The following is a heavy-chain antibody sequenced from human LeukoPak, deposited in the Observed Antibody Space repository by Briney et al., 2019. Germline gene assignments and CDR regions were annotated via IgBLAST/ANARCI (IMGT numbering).Heavy chain of an antibody. CDR2: IWYDGSNK. Sequence: PGGSLRLSCAASGFTFSSYGMHWVRQAPGKGLEWVAVIWYDGSNKYYADSVKGRFTISRDNSKNTLYLQMNSLRAEDTAVYYCARASANNWFDPWGQGTLVTVSS. D-gene: IGHD6-6*01. J-gene: IGHJ5*02. CDR1: GFTFSSYG. V-gene: IGHV3-33*01. CDR3: ARASANNWFDP.